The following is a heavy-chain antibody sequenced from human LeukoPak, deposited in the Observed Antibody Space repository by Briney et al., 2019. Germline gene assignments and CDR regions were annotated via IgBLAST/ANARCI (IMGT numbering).Heavy chain of an antibody. CDR2: ISYDGSNK. V-gene: IGHV3-30-3*01. J-gene: IGHJ4*02. CDR3: ARDAQQLGYFDY. Sequence: GRSLRLSCAASGFTFTSSAMHWVRQAPGKGLEWLAVISYDGSNKYYADSVKGRFTISRDNSKNTLYLQMNSLRAEDTAVYYCARDAQQLGYFDYWGQGTLVTVSS. CDR1: GFTFTSSA. D-gene: IGHD6-13*01.